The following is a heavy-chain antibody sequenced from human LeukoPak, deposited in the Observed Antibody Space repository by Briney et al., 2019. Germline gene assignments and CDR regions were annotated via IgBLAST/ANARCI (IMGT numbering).Heavy chain of an antibody. CDR3: ASLTGYSSSYIY. V-gene: IGHV4-39*01. CDR2: IYYSGST. Sequence: PSETLSLTCTVSGGSISSSSYYWGWIRQPPGKGLEWIGSIYYSGSTYYNPSLKSRVTISVDTSKNQFSLKLSSVTAADTAVYYCASLTGYSSSYIYWGQGTLVTVSS. CDR1: GGSISSSSYY. J-gene: IGHJ4*02. D-gene: IGHD6-13*01.